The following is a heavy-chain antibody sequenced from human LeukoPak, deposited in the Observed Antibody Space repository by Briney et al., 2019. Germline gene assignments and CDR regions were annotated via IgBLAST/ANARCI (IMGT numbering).Heavy chain of an antibody. V-gene: IGHV1-18*01. D-gene: IGHD3-10*01. J-gene: IGHJ4*02. CDR2: ISAYSGNT. CDR1: GYSFANYG. Sequence: ASVKVSCKASGYSFANYGINWVRQAPGQGLEWLGWISAYSGNTAYVQNLQDRLTITTDKSTDTDYPEPESLGTDDTAVYYCARVIWQGHGSGSPLDYWGQGTLVTVSS. CDR3: ARVIWQGHGSGSPLDY.